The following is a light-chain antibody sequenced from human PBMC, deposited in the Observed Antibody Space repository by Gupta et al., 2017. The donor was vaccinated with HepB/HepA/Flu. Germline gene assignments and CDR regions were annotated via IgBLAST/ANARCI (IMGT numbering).Light chain of an antibody. CDR1: QSVGFNY. V-gene: IGKV3-20*01. CDR2: GAS. CDR3: QQYTTSPRT. J-gene: IGKJ1*01. Sequence: EIVLPQSPDTLSLSPGERATLSCRASQSVGFNYFAWYQQKPGQTPRLLIYGASTRATGVPDRFSGSRSGTDFTLTISRLEPEDFAVYYCQQYTTSPRTFGQGTKVEIK.